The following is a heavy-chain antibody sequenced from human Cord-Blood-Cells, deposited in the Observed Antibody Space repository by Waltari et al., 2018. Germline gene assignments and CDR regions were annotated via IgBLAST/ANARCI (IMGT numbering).Heavy chain of an antibody. CDR3: AKEKAVAGLDY. D-gene: IGHD6-19*01. J-gene: IGHJ4*02. V-gene: IGHV3-30*18. CDR2: ISYDGSNK. Sequence: QVQLVESGVGVVQHGRSLRLSCAASGFTFSSSGLHWVRQAPGKGLEWVAVISYDGSNKYYADSVKGRFTISRDNSKNTLYLQMNSLRAEDTAVYYCAKEKAVAGLDYWGQGTLVTVSS. CDR1: GFTFSSSG.